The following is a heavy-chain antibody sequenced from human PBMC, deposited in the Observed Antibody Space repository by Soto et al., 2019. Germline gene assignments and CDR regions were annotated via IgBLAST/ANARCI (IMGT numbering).Heavy chain of an antibody. Sequence: VASVKVSCKVSGYTLTELSMHWVRQAPGKGLEWMGGFDPEDGETIYAQKFQGRVTMTEDTSTDTAYMELSSLRSEDTDVYYCATGYSRTPSYYCGMDVCGEGSRV. J-gene: IGHJ6*02. CDR3: ATGYSRTPSYYCGMDV. V-gene: IGHV1-24*01. CDR1: GYTLTELS. CDR2: FDPEDGET. D-gene: IGHD2-15*01.